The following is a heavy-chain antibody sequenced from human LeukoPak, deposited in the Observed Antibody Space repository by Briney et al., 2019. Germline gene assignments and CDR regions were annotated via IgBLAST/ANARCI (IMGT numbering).Heavy chain of an antibody. J-gene: IGHJ5*02. CDR3: ARDPHYYGSGSYLTNWFDP. Sequence: GGSLRLSCAASGFTFSSYSMNWVRQAPGKGLEWVSSISSSSSYIYYADSVKGRFTISRDNAKNSLYLQMNSLRAEDTAVYYCARDPHYYGSGSYLTNWFDPWGQGTLVTVSS. V-gene: IGHV3-21*01. CDR2: ISSSSSYI. D-gene: IGHD3-10*01. CDR1: GFTFSSYS.